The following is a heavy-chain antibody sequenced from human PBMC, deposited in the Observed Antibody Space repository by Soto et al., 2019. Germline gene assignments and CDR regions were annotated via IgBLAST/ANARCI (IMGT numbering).Heavy chain of an antibody. CDR2: ISARSDNT. Sequence: AMDWVRQAPGKGLEWVSSISARSDNTYYADSVKGRFTISRDHSKSTLYLQVNSLRAEDTAIYYCAKRGDSYYYGMNVWGQGTTVTVSS. D-gene: IGHD3-16*01. CDR1: A. V-gene: IGHV3-23*01. J-gene: IGHJ6*02. CDR3: AKRGDSYYYGMNV.